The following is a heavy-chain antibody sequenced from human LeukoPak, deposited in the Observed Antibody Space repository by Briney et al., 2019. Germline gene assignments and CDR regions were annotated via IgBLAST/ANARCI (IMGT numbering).Heavy chain of an antibody. CDR1: GGSISSYY. CDR2: VYYSGST. CDR3: ARGYNWFDP. Sequence: SETLSLTCTVPGGSISSYYWSWIRQPPWKGLEWIGYVYYSGSTNSNPSLKSRVTISVDTSKNQFSLKVSSVTAADTAIYYCARGYNWFDPWGQGTLVTVSS. V-gene: IGHV4-59*01. J-gene: IGHJ5*02.